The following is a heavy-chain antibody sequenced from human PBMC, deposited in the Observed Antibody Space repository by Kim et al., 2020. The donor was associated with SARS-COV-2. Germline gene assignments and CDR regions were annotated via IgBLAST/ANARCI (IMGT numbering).Heavy chain of an antibody. V-gene: IGHV3-74*01. J-gene: IGHJ4*02. D-gene: IGHD1-26*01. Sequence: AESVKGRFAISRDNAKNTVYLEMNSLRVEDTAVFYCTRGTWEYGEPSYFDLWGQGTLVTVSS. CDR3: TRGTWEYGEPSYFDL.